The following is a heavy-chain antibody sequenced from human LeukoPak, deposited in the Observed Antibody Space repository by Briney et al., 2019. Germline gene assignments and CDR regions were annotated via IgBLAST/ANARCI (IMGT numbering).Heavy chain of an antibody. Sequence: GGSLRLSCAASGFTFSSHWMTWIRQAPGKGLEWVASIKKDVNENDYVDSVKGRFTISRDNAKNSLYLQMNSLRAEDTALYYCAKDMSGLSIAAAGTGFDYWGQGTLVTVSS. J-gene: IGHJ4*02. V-gene: IGHV3-7*03. CDR3: AKDMSGLSIAAAGTGFDY. D-gene: IGHD6-13*01. CDR2: IKKDVNEN. CDR1: GFTFSSHW.